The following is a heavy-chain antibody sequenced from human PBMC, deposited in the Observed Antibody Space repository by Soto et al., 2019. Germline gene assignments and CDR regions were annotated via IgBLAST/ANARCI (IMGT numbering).Heavy chain of an antibody. Sequence: QVQLQESGPGLVKPSQTLSLTCTVSGGSISSGDYYWSWIRQPPGKGLEWIGYIYYSGSTYYNPSLKSRVTISVDTSKNQFSLKLSSVTAADTAVYYCARCPHRESLVTNRMVSDWYFDLWGRGTLVTVSS. CDR1: GGSISSGDYY. CDR3: ARCPHRESLVTNRMVSDWYFDL. V-gene: IGHV4-30-4*01. CDR2: IYYSGST. D-gene: IGHD4-17*01. J-gene: IGHJ2*01.